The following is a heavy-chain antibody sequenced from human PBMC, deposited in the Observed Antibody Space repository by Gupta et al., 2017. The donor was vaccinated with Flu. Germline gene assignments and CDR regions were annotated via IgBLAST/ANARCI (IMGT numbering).Heavy chain of an antibody. D-gene: IGHD2-2*01. V-gene: IGHV6-1*01. J-gene: IGHJ5*02. Sequence: WIRQSPSRGLEWLGRTYYRSKWYNDYAVSVKSRITINPDTSKNQFYLQLNSVTPEDTAVYYCVRGSECSSDTCRTDQAFDTWGQGTLVTVSS. CDR2: TYYRSKWYN. CDR3: VRGSECSSDTCRTDQAFDT.